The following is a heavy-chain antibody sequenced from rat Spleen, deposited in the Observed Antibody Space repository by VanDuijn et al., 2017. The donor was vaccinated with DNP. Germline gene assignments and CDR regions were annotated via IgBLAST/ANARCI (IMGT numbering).Heavy chain of an antibody. Sequence: EVQLQESGPGLVKPSQSLSLTCSVTGYSITSGYGWNWIRKFPGNNLEWMGFINSAGSTNYNPPLKSQISITRDTSKNQVFLQLTSVTTEDTATYYCARWATTGVMDAWGQGASVTVSS. D-gene: IGHD1-11*01. CDR2: INSAGST. J-gene: IGHJ4*01. V-gene: IGHV3-3*01. CDR1: GYSITSGYG. CDR3: ARWATTGVMDA.